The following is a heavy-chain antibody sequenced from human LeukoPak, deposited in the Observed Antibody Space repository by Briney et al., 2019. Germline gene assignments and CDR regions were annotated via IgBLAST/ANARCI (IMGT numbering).Heavy chain of an antibody. CDR2: INPSGGST. CDR1: GYTFTSYY. J-gene: IGHJ4*02. D-gene: IGHD2-15*01. CDR3: AREPPGSYIDY. Sequence: ASVKVSCKASGYTFTSYYMHWVRQAPGQGLEWMGIINPSGGSTSYAQKFQGRVTMTRDTSTSTVYMELRSLRSDDTAVYYCAREPPGSYIDYWGQGTLVTVSS. V-gene: IGHV1-46*01.